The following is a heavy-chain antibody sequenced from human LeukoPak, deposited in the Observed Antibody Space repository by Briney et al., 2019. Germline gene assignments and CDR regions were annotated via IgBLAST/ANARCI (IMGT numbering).Heavy chain of an antibody. CDR3: AKLSPDIVVVLAEDLYGMDV. CDR1: GFTFSSYG. V-gene: IGHV3-30*18. Sequence: GRSLRLSCAASGFTFSSYGMDWVRQAPGKGLEWVAVISYDGSNKYYADSVKGRFTISRDNSKHTPYLHMNSLRAEDTAVSYCAKLSPDIVVVLAEDLYGMDVWGKGTTVTVSS. CDR2: ISYDGSNK. J-gene: IGHJ6*04. D-gene: IGHD2-15*01.